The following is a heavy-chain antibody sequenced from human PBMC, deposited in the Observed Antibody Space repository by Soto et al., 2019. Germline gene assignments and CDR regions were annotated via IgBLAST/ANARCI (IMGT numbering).Heavy chain of an antibody. CDR3: AKDAIMVSSTFNYFDY. J-gene: IGHJ4*01. D-gene: IGHD2-8*01. V-gene: IGHV3-23*01. CDR2: ISGSGGFT. CDR1: GFVSSSYA. Sequence: EVQLLESGGALVQPGGSLRLSCVVSGFVSSSYAMSWVRQAPGKGLEWVSGISGSGGFTSYADSVKGRFTISRDNSKNTLYLQINSLRAEDTAVYYCAKDAIMVSSTFNYFDYWGHGTLVTVS.